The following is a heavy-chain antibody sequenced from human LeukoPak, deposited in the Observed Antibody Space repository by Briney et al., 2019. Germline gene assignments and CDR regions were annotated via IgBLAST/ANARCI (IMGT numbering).Heavy chain of an antibody. CDR1: GFTFSSYG. V-gene: IGHV3-30*19. D-gene: IGHD3-22*01. J-gene: IGHJ4*02. Sequence: GGSLRLSCAASGFTFSSYGMHWVRQAPGKGLEWVAVILSDGSKEFYTDSVKGRFTISRDNSKNTLYLQMNSLRAEDTAVYYCAGIVVVILRWGQGTLVTVSS. CDR2: ILSDGSKE. CDR3: AGIVVVILR.